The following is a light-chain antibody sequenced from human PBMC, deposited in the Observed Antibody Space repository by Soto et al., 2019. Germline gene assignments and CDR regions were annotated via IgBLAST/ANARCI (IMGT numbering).Light chain of an antibody. CDR1: QSVGTN. CDR3: QQYNTWTWT. CDR2: GAA. J-gene: IGKJ1*01. Sequence: EIVMTQSPATLSVSPGEIATLSFRASQSVGTNVAWFQQKPGQPLRLLMYGAATWASGIPVRFSGSGSGTDFTLTISSLQSEDFAIYYCQQYNTWTWTFGQGTKVDIK. V-gene: IGKV3-15*01.